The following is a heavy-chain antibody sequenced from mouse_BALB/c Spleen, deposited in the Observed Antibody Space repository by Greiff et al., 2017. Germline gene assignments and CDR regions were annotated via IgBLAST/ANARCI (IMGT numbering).Heavy chain of an antibody. CDR1: GYAFTNYL. Sequence: VQLQQSGAELVRPGTSVKVSCKASGYAFTNYLIEWVKQRPGQGLEWIGVINPGSGGTNYNEKFKGKATLTADKSSSTAYMQLSSLTSDDSAVYFCARRGKGGMDYCGQGTSVTVSS. J-gene: IGHJ4*01. CDR3: ARRGKGGMDY. V-gene: IGHV1-54*01. D-gene: IGHD1-3*01. CDR2: INPGSGGT.